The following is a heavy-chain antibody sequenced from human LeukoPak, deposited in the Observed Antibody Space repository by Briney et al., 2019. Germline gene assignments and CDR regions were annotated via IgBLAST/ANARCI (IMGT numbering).Heavy chain of an antibody. D-gene: IGHD2-2*01. Sequence: GGSLRLSCAASGFTFSSTWMTWVRQTPGKGLEWVANIQPDGGAKYYVDSVKGRFTISRDNAKNSLYLQMDSLRAGDTAVYYCARDRTRHLYWGQGTLVTVSS. V-gene: IGHV3-7*01. J-gene: IGHJ4*02. CDR1: GFTFSSTW. CDR2: IQPDGGAK. CDR3: ARDRTRHLY.